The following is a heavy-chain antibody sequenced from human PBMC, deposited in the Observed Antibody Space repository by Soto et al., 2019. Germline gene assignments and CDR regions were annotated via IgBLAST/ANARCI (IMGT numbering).Heavy chain of an antibody. CDR3: ATNYAYYYYYGMDV. Sequence: TSDTLSLTCTVSGGSISSSSYYWGWIRQPPGKGLEWIGSIYYSGSTYYNPSLKSRVTISVDTSKNQFSLKLSSVTAADTAVYYCATNYAYYYYYGMDVWGQGTTVTVSS. CDR1: GGSISSSSYY. V-gene: IGHV4-39*01. CDR2: IYYSGST. D-gene: IGHD4-4*01. J-gene: IGHJ6*02.